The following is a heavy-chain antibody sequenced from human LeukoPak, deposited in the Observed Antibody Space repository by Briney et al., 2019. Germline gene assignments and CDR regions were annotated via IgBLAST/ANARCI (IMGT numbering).Heavy chain of an antibody. D-gene: IGHD2-2*02. V-gene: IGHV3-7*01. CDR1: GFTFSSYW. J-gene: IGHJ4*02. Sequence: PGGSLRLSCAASGFTFSSYWMSWVRQAPGKGLEWVANIKQDGSEKYYVDSVKGRFTISRDNAKNSLYLQMHSLRAEDTAVYYCARDSDTQFYDYWGQGTLVTVSS. CDR3: ARDSDTQFYDY. CDR2: IKQDGSEK.